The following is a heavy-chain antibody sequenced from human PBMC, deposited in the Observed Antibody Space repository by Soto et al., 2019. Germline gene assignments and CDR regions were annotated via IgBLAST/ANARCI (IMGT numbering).Heavy chain of an antibody. D-gene: IGHD2-15*01. J-gene: IGHJ6*02. CDR3: AKEVVGGSYFGMDV. V-gene: IGHV3-23*01. CDR2: ISASGTNT. Sequence: PGGSLRLSCAASGFTFSTYAMSWVRQPPGKGLEWVSAISASGTNTYYADAVKGRFTISRDYSMNTLYLQMNSLRAEDTALYYCAKEVVGGSYFGMDVWGQGTTVTVSS. CDR1: GFTFSTYA.